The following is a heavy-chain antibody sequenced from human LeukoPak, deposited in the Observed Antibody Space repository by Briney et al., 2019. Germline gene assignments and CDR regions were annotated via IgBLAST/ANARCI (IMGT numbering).Heavy chain of an antibody. V-gene: IGHV3-21*01. J-gene: IGHJ4*02. D-gene: IGHD2-2*01. Sequence: PGGSLSLSCAASGFTFSTYWMSWFRQAPGKGLEWVSSISRDSNYIYHADSVRGRFTTSRDNAKNSLYLQMDSLRAEDTAVYFCARESDRGCSSTSCPRDYWGQGILVTISS. CDR1: GFTFSTYW. CDR3: ARESDRGCSSTSCPRDY. CDR2: ISRDSNYI.